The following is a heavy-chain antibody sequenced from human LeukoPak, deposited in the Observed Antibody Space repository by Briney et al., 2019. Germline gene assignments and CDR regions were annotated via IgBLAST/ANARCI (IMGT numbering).Heavy chain of an antibody. CDR2: INANGGRT. V-gene: IGHV3-23*01. J-gene: IGHJ2*01. Sequence: PGGTLRLSCAASGFTFTSFAMSWVRQAPGEGLECVSSINANGGRTYYADSVKGRFTISRDNSKNTLYLQMNSLRAEDTAVYYCAKDWTGTKPFDLWGRGTLVTVSS. CDR1: GFTFTSFA. D-gene: IGHD3/OR15-3a*01. CDR3: AKDWTGTKPFDL.